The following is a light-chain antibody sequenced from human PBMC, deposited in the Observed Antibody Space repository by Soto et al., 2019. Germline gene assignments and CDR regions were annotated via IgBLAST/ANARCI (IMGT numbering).Light chain of an antibody. V-gene: IGKV3-20*01. CDR3: QQYGSSPWT. J-gene: IGKJ1*01. CDR2: GAS. CDR1: QSVSSY. Sequence: EIVMTQSPATLSVSPGERATLSCRASQSVSSYLAWYQQKPGQAPRLLIYGASSRATGIPDRFSGSGSGTDFTLTISRLEPEGFAVYYCQQYGSSPWTFGQGTKVDIK.